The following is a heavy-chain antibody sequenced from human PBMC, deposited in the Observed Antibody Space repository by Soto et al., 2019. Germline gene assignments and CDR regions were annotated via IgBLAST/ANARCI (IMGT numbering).Heavy chain of an antibody. CDR2: MSYDGNSK. J-gene: IGHJ4*02. CDR1: GFTFSSYS. D-gene: IGHD2-21*01. CDR3: ARGRTVRDHDDFDL. V-gene: IGHV3-30-3*01. Sequence: PGGSLRLSCAASGFTFSSYSMHWVRQAPGKGLEWVAAMSYDGNSKYFADSVKGRFTISRDNSKNTLSLQMNSLGAEDSAVYYCARGRTVRDHDDFDLWGQGTLVT.